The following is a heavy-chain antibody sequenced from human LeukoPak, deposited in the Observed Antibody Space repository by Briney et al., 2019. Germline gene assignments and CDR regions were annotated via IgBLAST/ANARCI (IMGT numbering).Heavy chain of an antibody. CDR2: ISPYNGHT. CDR1: GYTFTSYG. Sequence: ASVKVSCKASGYTFTSYGISWVRQAPGQGLEWMGWISPYNGHTNYAQNLQGRVTMTTDTSTSTAYMELRSLRSDDTALYYCARCISMVRGAIRDSFDIWGQGTMVTVSS. J-gene: IGHJ3*02. D-gene: IGHD3-10*01. V-gene: IGHV1-18*01. CDR3: ARCISMVRGAIRDSFDI.